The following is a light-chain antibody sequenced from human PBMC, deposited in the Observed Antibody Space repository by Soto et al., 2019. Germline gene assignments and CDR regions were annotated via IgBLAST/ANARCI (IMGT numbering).Light chain of an antibody. V-gene: IGKV2-30*02. CDR1: QSLVHSDGNTY. Sequence: EDVVTQSPLSLPVTLGQPASISCRSSQSLVHSDGNTYLHWFQQRPGQSPRRLIYKVSNRDSGVPDRFSGSGSGTDFTLKISRVEAEDVGVYYCTQGTHWPWTFGQGTMVDVK. J-gene: IGKJ1*01. CDR2: KVS. CDR3: TQGTHWPWT.